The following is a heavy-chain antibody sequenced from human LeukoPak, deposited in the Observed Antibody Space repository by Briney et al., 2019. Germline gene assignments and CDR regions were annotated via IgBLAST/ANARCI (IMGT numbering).Heavy chain of an antibody. J-gene: IGHJ6*04. CDR3: ARDGSGYGGQNYGMDV. CDR2: ISYDGSNK. CDR1: GFTFSSYA. V-gene: IGHV3-30*14. D-gene: IGHD5-12*01. Sequence: GRSLRLSCAASGFTFSSYAMHWVRQAPGKGLEWVAVISYDGSNKYYADSVKGRFTISRDNSKNTLYLQMNSLRAEDTAVYYCARDGSGYGGQNYGMDVWGKGTTVTVSS.